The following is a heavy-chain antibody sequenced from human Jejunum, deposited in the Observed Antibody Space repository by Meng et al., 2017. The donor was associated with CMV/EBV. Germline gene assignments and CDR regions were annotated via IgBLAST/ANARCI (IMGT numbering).Heavy chain of an antibody. D-gene: IGHD3-22*01. Sequence: ADAGFSVSSNYMTWVRQAPGKGLEWVSVIYSGGSTYYADSVKGRFTISRDSSKNTLYLQMNSLRTEDTAVYYCVITMIVVGPNFFDHWGQGTLVTVSS. CDR2: IYSGGST. CDR1: GFSVSSNY. V-gene: IGHV3-66*02. J-gene: IGHJ4*02. CDR3: VITMIVVGPNFFDH.